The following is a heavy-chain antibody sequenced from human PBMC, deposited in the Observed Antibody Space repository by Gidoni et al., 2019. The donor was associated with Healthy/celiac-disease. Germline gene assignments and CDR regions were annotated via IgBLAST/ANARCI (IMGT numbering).Heavy chain of an antibody. D-gene: IGHD3-22*01. V-gene: IGHV2-70*04. CDR3: ARHGYSGDFDY. J-gene: IGHJ4*02. Sequence: LEWLARIDWDDDKFYSTALKTRLTISKDTSNNQVVLTMTNMDHVDTATYYCARHGYSGDFDYWGQGTLVTVSS. CDR2: IDWDDDK.